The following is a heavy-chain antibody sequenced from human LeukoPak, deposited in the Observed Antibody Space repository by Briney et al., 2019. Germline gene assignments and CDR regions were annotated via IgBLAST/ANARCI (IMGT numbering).Heavy chain of an antibody. CDR1: GVSISDYS. D-gene: IGHD2-21*02. V-gene: IGHV4-4*07. CDR2: LSSSANT. J-gene: IGHJ4*02. Sequence: RPSETLSLTCSVSGVSISDYSWSWIRQPAGKGLEFIGRLSSSANTYYSPSLKSRITLSMDTSKNRFSLNLTSVTAADTAVYYCARDRTAPRQRFFDYWGKGILVTVSS. CDR3: ARDRTAPRQRFFDY.